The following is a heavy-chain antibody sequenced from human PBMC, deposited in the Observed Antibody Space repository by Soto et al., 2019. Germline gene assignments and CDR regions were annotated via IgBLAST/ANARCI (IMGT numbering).Heavy chain of an antibody. Sequence: PSETLSLTCTVSGDSISSGGYYWSWIRQHPGKGLEWIGYIYYSGSTYYNPSLKSRVTISVDTSKNQFSLKLSSVTAADTAVYYCARMGLGYYDSSGYYYWLRPVPFDYWGQGTLVTVSS. J-gene: IGHJ4*02. CDR1: GDSISSGGYY. CDR2: IYYSGST. CDR3: ARMGLGYYDSSGYYYWLRPVPFDY. D-gene: IGHD3-22*01. V-gene: IGHV4-31*03.